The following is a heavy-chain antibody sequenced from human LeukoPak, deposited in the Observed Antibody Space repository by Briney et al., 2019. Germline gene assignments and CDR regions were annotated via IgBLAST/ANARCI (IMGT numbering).Heavy chain of an antibody. V-gene: IGHV1-69*05. CDR3: ARSEGVYYYMDV. CDR1: GGAVSSYA. J-gene: IGHJ6*03. CDR2: INPIFVTA. Sequence: ASVKVSCKVSGGAVSSYAISWVRQAAGQGLEWMGGINPIFVTAHYAQKFQGRVTITTDESTSTAYMELSSLRSEDTAVYYCARSEGVYYYMDVWGKGTTVTVSS.